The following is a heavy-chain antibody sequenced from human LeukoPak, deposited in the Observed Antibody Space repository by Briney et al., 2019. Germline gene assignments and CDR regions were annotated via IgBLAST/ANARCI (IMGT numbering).Heavy chain of an antibody. J-gene: IGHJ4*02. V-gene: IGHV1-46*01. CDR3: ATYPGPTIQGSFDY. CDR2: IDPSSGNT. Sequence: ASVKVSCKASGYALTNYYMSWVRQAPGQGPEWMGAIDPSSGNTQFAPKFEGRVTVTTDTSTSTVYMEMSSLRSDDTAMCYCATYPGPTIQGSFDYWGQGTLVTVSS. CDR1: GYALTNYY. D-gene: IGHD5-18*01.